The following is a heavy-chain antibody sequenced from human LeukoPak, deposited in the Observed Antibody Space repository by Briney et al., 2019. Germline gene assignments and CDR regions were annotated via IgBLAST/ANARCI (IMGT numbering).Heavy chain of an antibody. J-gene: IGHJ4*02. D-gene: IGHD2-8*01. CDR1: GFTFSSYA. CDR3: AKMVREFYTISYYFDY. V-gene: IGHV3-23*01. CDR2: ITGIGVVT. Sequence: GGSLRLSCAVSGFTFSSYAMNWVRQAPGKGLEWVSGITGIGVVTYSADSVKGRFTISRDNSKNTLYLQMNSLRAEDTAVYYCAKMVREFYTISYYFDYWGQGTLVTVCS.